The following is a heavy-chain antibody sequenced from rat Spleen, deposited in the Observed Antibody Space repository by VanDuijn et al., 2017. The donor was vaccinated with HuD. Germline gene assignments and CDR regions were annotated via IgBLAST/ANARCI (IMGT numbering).Heavy chain of an antibody. Sequence: QVQLKESGPGLVQPSQTLSLTCTVAGFSLTSYNVHWIRQPPGKGLEWMGVIWNTGGTRYNSALKSRLSISKDTSKNQVFLKMNSLQTEDSAIYFCARSIYNDGDFAYWGQGTLVTVSS. CDR2: IWNTGGT. J-gene: IGHJ3*01. D-gene: IGHD1-10*01. V-gene: IGHV2-41*01. CDR1: GFSLTSYN. CDR3: ARSIYNDGDFAY.